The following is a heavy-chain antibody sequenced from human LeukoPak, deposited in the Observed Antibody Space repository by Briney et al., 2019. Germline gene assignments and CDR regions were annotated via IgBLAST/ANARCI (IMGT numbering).Heavy chain of an antibody. D-gene: IGHD3-10*01. CDR1: GFTFSSYS. V-gene: IGHV3-48*04. CDR2: ISSSSSTI. CDR3: ARDKDFGDYYGSGYYFDY. Sequence: GGSLRLSCAASGFTFSSYSMNWVRQAPGRGLEWVSYISSSSSTIYYADSVKGRFTISRDNAKNSLYLQMNSLRAEDTAVYYCARDKDFGDYYGSGYYFDYWGQGTLVTVSS. J-gene: IGHJ4*02.